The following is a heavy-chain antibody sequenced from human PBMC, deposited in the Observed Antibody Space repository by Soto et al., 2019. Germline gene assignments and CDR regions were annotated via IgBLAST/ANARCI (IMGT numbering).Heavy chain of an antibody. Sequence: SETLSLTCTVSGDSMSSSNWWNWVRQPPGKGLEWIGEAHHSGRTNYNPSLKSRVTISVERSKNLFSLKLSSVTAADTAVYYCARDKITGLFDYWGQGTLVTVSS. D-gene: IGHD2-8*02. CDR3: ARDKITGLFDY. V-gene: IGHV4-4*02. CDR1: GDSMSSSNW. J-gene: IGHJ4*02. CDR2: AHHSGRT.